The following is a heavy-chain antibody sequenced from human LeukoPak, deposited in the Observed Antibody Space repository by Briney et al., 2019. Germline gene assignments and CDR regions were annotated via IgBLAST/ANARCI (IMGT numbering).Heavy chain of an antibody. V-gene: IGHV4-34*01. D-gene: IGHD2-8*02. Sequence: PSETLSLTCAVYGGSFSGYYWSWIRQPPGKGLEWIGEINRSGSTNYNPSLKSRVTISVDTSKNQFSLKLSSVTAADTAVYYCAGHHPRNTVDFWGQGPLVTVSS. J-gene: IGHJ4*02. CDR1: GGSFSGYY. CDR3: AGHHPRNTVDF. CDR2: INRSGST.